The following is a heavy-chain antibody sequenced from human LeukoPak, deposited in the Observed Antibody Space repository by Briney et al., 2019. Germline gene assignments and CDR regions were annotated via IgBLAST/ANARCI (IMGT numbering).Heavy chain of an antibody. D-gene: IGHD1-26*01. Sequence: SETLSLTCTVSGGSVSRGSYYWSWTRQPPGKGLEWIGYIHHSGTTNYSPSLKSRVTISVDMSKNQFFLNLTSVTAADTAVYYCARGRMGATYWGQGTLVTVSS. CDR1: GGSVSRGSYY. CDR2: IHHSGTT. CDR3: ARGRMGATY. J-gene: IGHJ4*02. V-gene: IGHV4-61*01.